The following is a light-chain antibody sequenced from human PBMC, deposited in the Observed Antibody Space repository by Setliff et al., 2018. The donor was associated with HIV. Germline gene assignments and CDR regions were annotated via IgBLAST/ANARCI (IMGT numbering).Light chain of an antibody. J-gene: IGLJ1*01. CDR1: NSDIGSHDY. CDR3: ASHRDTNTLEV. V-gene: IGLV2-14*03. CDR2: SVT. Sequence: QSVLTRPASVSGSPGQSITISCSGTNSDIGSHDYVSWYQQHPGKAPKLIIFSVTYRPSGVSDRFSGSKSGNTASLTISGLQPEDEADYYCASHRDTNTLEVFGTGTKVTVL.